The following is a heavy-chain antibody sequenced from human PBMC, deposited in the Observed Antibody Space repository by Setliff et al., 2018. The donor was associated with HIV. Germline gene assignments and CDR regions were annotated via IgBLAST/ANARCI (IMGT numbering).Heavy chain of an antibody. CDR1: GGSISSSGDY. D-gene: IGHD2-8*01. CDR3: ARDSANGKTANLNYLDV. Sequence: SETLSLTCTVSGGSISSSGDYWSWVSQHPGKGLEWIGYIYYTGSTYSNPSLQSRVRISVDTSKNQFSLRLSSVTAADTAVYYCARDSANGKTANLNYLDVWGKGTTVTVSS. CDR2: IYYTGST. V-gene: IGHV4-31*03. J-gene: IGHJ6*03.